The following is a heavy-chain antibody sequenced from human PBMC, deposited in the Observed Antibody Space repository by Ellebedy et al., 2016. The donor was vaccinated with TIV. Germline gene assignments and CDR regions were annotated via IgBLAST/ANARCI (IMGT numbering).Heavy chain of an antibody. CDR1: GFTFSSYA. Sequence: GESLKISXAASGFTFSSYAMHWVRQAPGKGLEWVAVISYDGSNKYYVDSVKGRFTISRDNSKNTLYLQMNSLRAEDTAVYYCARADGYSGSFDYWGQGTLVTVSS. D-gene: IGHD1-26*01. CDR2: ISYDGSNK. V-gene: IGHV3-30-3*01. CDR3: ARADGYSGSFDY. J-gene: IGHJ4*02.